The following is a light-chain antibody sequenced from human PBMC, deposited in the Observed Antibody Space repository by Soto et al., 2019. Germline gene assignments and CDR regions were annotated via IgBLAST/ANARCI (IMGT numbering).Light chain of an antibody. CDR3: QKYNSAPLT. Sequence: EIVLTQSPGNLSLSPGSRSSLSCKASQTINRIYVAWYQKKNGKAPRFLIYRTSDRANGIPGRLSGSGSGTDFTLTISSLQPEDVATYYCQKYNSAPLTFGGGTKVDIK. V-gene: IGKV3-20*01. CDR1: QTINRIY. CDR2: RTS. J-gene: IGKJ4*01.